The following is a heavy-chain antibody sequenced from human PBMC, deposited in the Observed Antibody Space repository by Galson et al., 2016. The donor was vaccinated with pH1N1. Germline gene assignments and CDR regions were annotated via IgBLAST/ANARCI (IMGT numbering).Heavy chain of an antibody. D-gene: IGHD2-15*01. J-gene: IGHJ4*02. CDR3: TTGQDCSAETCTFDY. CDR2: FDPEDGEA. Sequence: SVKVSCKVSGNSLTQLFIHWVRQTPGKGLEWMGGFDPEDGEAIHAQEFQGRFIMTGDTSTDTAYMKLSSLGSEDTAVYFCTTGQDCSAETCTFDYWGQGTLVTVSS. CDR1: GNSLTQLF. V-gene: IGHV1-24*01.